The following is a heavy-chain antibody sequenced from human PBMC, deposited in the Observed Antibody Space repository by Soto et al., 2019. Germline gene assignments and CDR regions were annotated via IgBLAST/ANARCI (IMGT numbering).Heavy chain of an antibody. D-gene: IGHD3-16*01. CDR2: IYYSGST. CDR3: ARSDYDYIWGSRGKSYFDY. Sequence: QVQLQESGPGLVKPSETLSLTCTVSGGSISSYYWSWIRQPPGKGLEWIGYIYYSGSTNYNPSLKSRVTISVDTSKNQFSLKLSSVTAADTAVYYCARSDYDYIWGSRGKSYFDYWGQGTLVTVSS. J-gene: IGHJ4*02. CDR1: GGSISSYY. V-gene: IGHV4-59*01.